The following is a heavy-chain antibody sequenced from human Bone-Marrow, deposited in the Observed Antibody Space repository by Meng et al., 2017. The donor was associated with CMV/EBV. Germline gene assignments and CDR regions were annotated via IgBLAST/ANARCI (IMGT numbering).Heavy chain of an antibody. Sequence: KVSCKGSGYSFTSYWIGWVRQMPGKGLEWMGIIYPGDSDTRYSPSFQGQVTISADKSISTAYLQWSSLKASDTAMYYCARQSYSSSWYRGYYFDYWGQGTLVTVSS. CDR1: GYSFTSYW. D-gene: IGHD6-13*01. CDR2: IYPGDSDT. J-gene: IGHJ4*02. CDR3: ARQSYSSSWYRGYYFDY. V-gene: IGHV5-51*01.